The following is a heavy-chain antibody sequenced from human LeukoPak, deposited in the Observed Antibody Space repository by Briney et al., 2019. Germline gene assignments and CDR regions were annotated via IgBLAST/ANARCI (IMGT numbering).Heavy chain of an antibody. CDR2: INPNSGGT. CDR1: GYTFTGYY. CDR3: ARDPAYSSGWYGHDAFDI. V-gene: IGHV1-2*02. J-gene: IGHJ3*02. D-gene: IGHD6-19*01. Sequence: ASVKVSCKASGYTFTGYYMHWVRQAPGQGLEWMGWINPNSGGTNYAQKFQGRVTMTRDTSISTAYMELSRLRSDDTAVYYCARDPAYSSGWYGHDAFDIWGQGTMVTVSS.